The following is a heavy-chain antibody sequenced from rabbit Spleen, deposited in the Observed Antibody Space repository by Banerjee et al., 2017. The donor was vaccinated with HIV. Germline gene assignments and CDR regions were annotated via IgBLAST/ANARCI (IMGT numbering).Heavy chain of an antibody. CDR3: ARARDTYDDVGDFARLDL. CDR1: GFSFSTSYY. Sequence: QEQLEESGGRLVQPGGSLTLSCTASGFSFSTSYYMCWVRQTPGKGLECIACIYADRSGSTYYANWAKGRFTISRTSSTTVTLEMTSLTVADTATYFCARARDTYDDVGDFARLDLWGPGPSSPS. V-gene: IGHV1S45*01. CDR2: IYADRSGST. J-gene: IGHJ3*01. D-gene: IGHD2-1*01.